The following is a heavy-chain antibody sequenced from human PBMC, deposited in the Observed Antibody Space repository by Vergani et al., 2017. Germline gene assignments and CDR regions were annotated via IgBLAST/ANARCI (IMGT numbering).Heavy chain of an antibody. J-gene: IGHJ6*03. Sequence: QVQLQESGPGLVKPSETLSLTCTVSGGSISSYYWSWIRQPPGKGLEWIGYINYSGSTNYNPSLKSRVTISVDTSKNQFSLKLSSVTAADTAVYYCARLEGIAVAGYYYYMDVWGKGTTVTVSS. V-gene: IGHV4-59*01. CDR1: GGSISSYY. D-gene: IGHD6-19*01. CDR2: INYSGST. CDR3: ARLEGIAVAGYYYYMDV.